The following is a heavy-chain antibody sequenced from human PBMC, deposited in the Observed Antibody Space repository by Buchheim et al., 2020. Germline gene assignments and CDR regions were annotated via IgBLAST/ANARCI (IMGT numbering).Heavy chain of an antibody. D-gene: IGHD5-24*01. Sequence: QITLKESGPTLVKPTQTLTLTCTFSGFSLSTSGVGVGWIRQPPGKALEWLALIYWNDDKRNSPSLKSRLTITKDTSQNQGVLTKTNMDPVDTATYYCAHRFRRDGYNLGLDFGYWGQGTL. CDR3: AHRFRRDGYNLGLDFGY. CDR1: GFSLSTSGVG. J-gene: IGHJ4*02. CDR2: IYWNDDK. V-gene: IGHV2-5*01.